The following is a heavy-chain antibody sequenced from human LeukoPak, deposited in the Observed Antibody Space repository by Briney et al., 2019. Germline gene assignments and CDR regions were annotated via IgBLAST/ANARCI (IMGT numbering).Heavy chain of an antibody. Sequence: GGSVRLSCAASGFIFRIYGMHWARQAPGKGLEWVALISYEGDSTYYADSVKGRFTISRDNSKDMLYLQMNSLRAEDTAVYYCARNYGDYRQTWWFDLWGQRTLVTVSA. D-gene: IGHD4-17*01. V-gene: IGHV3-30*03. J-gene: IGHJ5*01. CDR3: ARNYGDYRQTWWFDL. CDR1: GFIFRIYG. CDR2: ISYEGDST.